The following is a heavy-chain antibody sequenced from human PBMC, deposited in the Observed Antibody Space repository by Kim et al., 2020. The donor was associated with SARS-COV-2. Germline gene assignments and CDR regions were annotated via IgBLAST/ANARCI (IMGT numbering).Heavy chain of an antibody. V-gene: IGHV3-30-3*01. CDR1: GLTFSTYA. J-gene: IGHJ1*01. CDR3: AREAEH. CDR2: ISYDGSTK. Sequence: GGSLRLSCVASGLTFSTYAMHWVRQAPGKGLEWVAVISYDGSTKYYADSVRGRFTISRDNSKDTLYLQMNSLRAEDTAVYYCAREAEHWGQGTLVTVSS.